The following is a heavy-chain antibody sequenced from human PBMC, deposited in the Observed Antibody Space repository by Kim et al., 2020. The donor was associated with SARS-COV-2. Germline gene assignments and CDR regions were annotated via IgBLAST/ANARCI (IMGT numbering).Heavy chain of an antibody. CDR3: ARVKGYSYGRTRGWFDP. D-gene: IGHD5-18*01. CDR2: INHSGST. V-gene: IGHV4-34*01. J-gene: IGHJ5*02. Sequence: SETLSLTCAVYGGSFSGYYWSWIRQPPGKGLEWIGEINHSGSTNYNPSLKSRVTISLDTSKNQFSLKLSSVTAADTAVYYCARVKGYSYGRTRGWFDPWGQGTLVTVSS. CDR1: GGSFSGYY.